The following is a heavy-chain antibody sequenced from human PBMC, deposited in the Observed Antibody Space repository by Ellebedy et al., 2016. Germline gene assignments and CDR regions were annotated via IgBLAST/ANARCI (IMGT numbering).Heavy chain of an antibody. Sequence: GGSLRLSXKGSGYSFTSYWIGWVRQMPGKGLEWMGIIYPGDSDTRYSPSFQGQVTISADKSISTAYLQWSSLKASDTAMYYCARSGLRQQLSYWFDPWGQGTLVTVSS. CDR3: ARSGLRQQLSYWFDP. J-gene: IGHJ5*02. V-gene: IGHV5-51*01. CDR2: IYPGDSDT. D-gene: IGHD6-13*01. CDR1: GYSFTSYW.